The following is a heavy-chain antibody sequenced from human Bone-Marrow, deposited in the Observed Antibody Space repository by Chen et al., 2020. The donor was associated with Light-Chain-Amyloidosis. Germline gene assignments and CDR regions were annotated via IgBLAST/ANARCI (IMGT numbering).Heavy chain of an antibody. CDR1: GYTFPNYW. CDR2: IYPDDSDA. J-gene: IGHJ4*02. V-gene: IGHV5-51*01. Sequence: EVQLEQSGQEVKKPGESLKISCKGAGYTFPNYWIGWVRQMPGKGLEWMGVIYPDDSDARYSPSFEGQVTLSADKSITTAYLQWRSLKASDTAMYYCARRRDGYNFDYWGQGTLVTVSS. CDR3: ARRRDGYNFDY. D-gene: IGHD5-12*01.